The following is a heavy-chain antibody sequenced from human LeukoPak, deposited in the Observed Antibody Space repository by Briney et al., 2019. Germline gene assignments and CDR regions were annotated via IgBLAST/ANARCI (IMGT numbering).Heavy chain of an antibody. J-gene: IGHJ4*02. CDR2: ISYDGSNK. V-gene: IGHV3-30-3*01. D-gene: IGHD3-22*01. CDR1: GFTFSSYA. Sequence: GGSLRLSCAASGFTFSSYAMHWVRQTPGKGLEWVAVISYDGSNKYYADSVKGRFTISRDNSKNTLYQQMNSLRAEDTAVYYCARDQHSSGYYYLDYWGQGTLVTVSS. CDR3: ARDQHSSGYYYLDY.